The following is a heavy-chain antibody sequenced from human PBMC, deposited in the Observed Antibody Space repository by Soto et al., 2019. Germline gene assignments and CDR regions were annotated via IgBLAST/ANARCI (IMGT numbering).Heavy chain of an antibody. Sequence: SETLSLTCTVSGGSISSYYWSWVRQPPGKGLEWIGYIYYSGSTNYNPSLKSRVTISVDTSKNQFSLKLSSVTAADTAVYYCARRWGSAADYWGQGTLVTVSS. CDR1: GGSISSYY. J-gene: IGHJ4*02. CDR2: IYYSGST. D-gene: IGHD2-15*01. V-gene: IGHV4-59*08. CDR3: ARRWGSAADY.